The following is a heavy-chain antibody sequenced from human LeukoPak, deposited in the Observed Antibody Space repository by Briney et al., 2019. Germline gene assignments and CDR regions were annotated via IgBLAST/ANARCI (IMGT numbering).Heavy chain of an antibody. CDR2: ISSSGSTI. Sequence: GGSLRLSCAASGFTFSSYSMNWVRQAPGKGLEWVSYISSSGSTIYYADSVKGRFTISRDNAKNSLYLQMNSLRAEDTAVYYCARAPYSSSSWYFDYWGQGTLVTVSS. V-gene: IGHV3-48*04. CDR3: ARAPYSSSSWYFDY. D-gene: IGHD6-13*01. J-gene: IGHJ4*02. CDR1: GFTFSSYS.